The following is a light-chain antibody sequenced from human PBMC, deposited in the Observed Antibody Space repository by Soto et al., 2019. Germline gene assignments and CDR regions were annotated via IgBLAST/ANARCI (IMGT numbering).Light chain of an antibody. J-gene: IGKJ2*01. Sequence: DIQMTQSPYTLSAFVGDRVTITCRASQSVSSSLAWYQQKPGKAPKLLIYAASTLESGVSSRFSGSGFGTEFTLTISSLQPDDFATYYCQQYESFSPYTFGPGTNVEIK. CDR1: QSVSSS. CDR3: QQYESFSPYT. CDR2: AAS. V-gene: IGKV1-5*01.